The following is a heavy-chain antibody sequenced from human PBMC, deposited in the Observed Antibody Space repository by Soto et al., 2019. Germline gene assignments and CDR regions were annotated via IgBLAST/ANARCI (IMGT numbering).Heavy chain of an antibody. CDR2: TA. J-gene: IGHJ4*02. CDR3: ARADAPYYYDYSGFYFGY. V-gene: IGHV4-61*05. Sequence: QLQLEESGPGLVKPSETLSLTCTVSGGSVTASNYWGWIRQPPGKGLEWIGSTASYNPSLNSRVTISVDTSKNQFSLKQNSVTTADTAVYYCARADAPYYYDYSGFYFGYWGQGTLVTVSP. D-gene: IGHD3-22*01. CDR1: GGSVTASNY.